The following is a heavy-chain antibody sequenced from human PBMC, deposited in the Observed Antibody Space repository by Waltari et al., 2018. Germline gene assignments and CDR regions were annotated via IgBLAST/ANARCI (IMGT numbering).Heavy chain of an antibody. CDR1: AFTF. J-gene: IGHJ4*02. D-gene: IGHD6-19*01. Sequence: EVQLLESGGGLVQPGGSLGLSCAGTAFTFMSWGHQATGQGLEWVSAISGSGDSTYYADSVKGRFTISRDNFKNTLYLQMNSLRAEDTAVYYCVKDRPASGWFYWGQGTLLIVSS. CDR2: ISGSGDST. V-gene: IGHV3-23*01. CDR3: VKDRPASGWFY.